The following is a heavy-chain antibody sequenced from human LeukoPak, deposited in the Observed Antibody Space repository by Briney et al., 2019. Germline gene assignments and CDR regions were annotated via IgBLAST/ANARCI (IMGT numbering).Heavy chain of an antibody. CDR1: GGSFSGYY. D-gene: IGHD6-19*01. CDR3: ARGRDSSGWSYYYYYGMDV. Sequence: SETLSLTCAVSGGSFSGYYWTWIRQPPGKGLEWIGEINHSGSANYNPSLKSRVTISLDTSKNQFSLKLSSVTAADTAVYYCARGRDSSGWSYYYYYGMDVWGQGTTVTVSS. CDR2: INHSGSA. J-gene: IGHJ6*02. V-gene: IGHV4-34*01.